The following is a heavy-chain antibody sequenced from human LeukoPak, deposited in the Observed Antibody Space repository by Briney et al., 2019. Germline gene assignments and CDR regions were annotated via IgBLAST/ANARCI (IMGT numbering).Heavy chain of an antibody. Sequence: GGSLRLSCAASGFTFSSYEMNWVRQAPGKGLEWVSGISWNSGSIGYADSVKGRFTISRDNAKNSLYLQMNSLRAEDMALYYCAKDMGAMVTGGYDYWGQGTLVTVSS. V-gene: IGHV3-9*03. CDR2: ISWNSGSI. J-gene: IGHJ4*02. CDR3: AKDMGAMVTGGYDY. D-gene: IGHD5-18*01. CDR1: GFTFSSYE.